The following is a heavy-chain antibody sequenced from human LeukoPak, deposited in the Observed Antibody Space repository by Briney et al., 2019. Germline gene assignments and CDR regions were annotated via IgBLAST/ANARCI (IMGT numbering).Heavy chain of an antibody. Sequence: ASVKVPCKASGYTFTSYGISWVRQAPGQRLEWMGWISAYNGNTNYAQKLQGRVTKTTDTSTSTAYMELRSLRSDDTAVYYCARDLIGGYSYGYSPGDYRGQGTLVTVSS. V-gene: IGHV1-18*01. CDR2: ISAYNGNT. CDR1: GYTFTSYG. J-gene: IGHJ4*02. D-gene: IGHD5-18*01. CDR3: ARDLIGGYSYGYSPGDY.